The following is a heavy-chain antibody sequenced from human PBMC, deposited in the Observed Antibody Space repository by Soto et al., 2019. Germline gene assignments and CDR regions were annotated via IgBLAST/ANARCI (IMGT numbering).Heavy chain of an antibody. J-gene: IGHJ4*02. V-gene: IGHV3-30-3*01. D-gene: IGHD3-10*01. CDR3: AVSMDWGVIYSIY. Sequence: QVQLVESGGGVVQPGRSLRLSCAASGFTFSSYAMHWVRQAPGKGLEWVAVISYDGSNKYYADSVKGRFTISRDNSNNTLYLQMNGLRAEVTDVDYCAVSMDWGVIYSIYWGQGTLVSVSS. CDR2: ISYDGSNK. CDR1: GFTFSSYA.